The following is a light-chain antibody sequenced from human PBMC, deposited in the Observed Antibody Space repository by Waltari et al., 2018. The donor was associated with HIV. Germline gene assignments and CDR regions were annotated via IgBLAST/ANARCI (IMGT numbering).Light chain of an antibody. CDR2: EVN. J-gene: IGLJ3*02. CDR1: SSDVGGSQY. CDR3: NSYAGSNNWV. Sequence: QSALTQPPPASGSPGQSVTIPCTGTSSDVGGSQYVSWYQQHPGKAPKLMIYEVNKRPSGVPDRFSGSKSANTASLTVSGLQADDEADYYCNSYAGSNNWVFGGGTKLTVL. V-gene: IGLV2-8*01.